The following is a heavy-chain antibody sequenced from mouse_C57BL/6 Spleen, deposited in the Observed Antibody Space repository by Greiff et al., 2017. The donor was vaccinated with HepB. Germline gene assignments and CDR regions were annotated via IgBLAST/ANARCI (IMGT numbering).Heavy chain of an antibody. CDR3: TRRVVYYVGY. CDR2: IDPETGGT. J-gene: IGHJ2*01. Sequence: VQLQESGAELVRPGASVTLSCKASGYTFTDYEMHWVKQTPVHGLEWIGAIDPETGGTAYNQKFKGKAILTADKSSSTAYMELRSLTSEESAVYYCTRRVVYYVGYWGQGTTLTVSS. CDR1: GYTFTDYE. D-gene: IGHD1-1*01. V-gene: IGHV1-15*01.